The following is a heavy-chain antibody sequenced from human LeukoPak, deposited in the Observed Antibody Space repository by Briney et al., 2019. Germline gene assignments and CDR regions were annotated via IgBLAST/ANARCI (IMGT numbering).Heavy chain of an antibody. V-gene: IGHV3-48*04. Sequence: TGGSLRLSCAASGFTFSSYSMNWVRQAPGKGLEWVSYISSSSSTIYYADSVKGRFTISRDSAKNTLYLQMNNLRAEDTAVYYCARGFIGVYAYDIWGQGTTVIVSS. CDR2: ISSSSSTI. CDR3: ARGFIGVYAYDI. CDR1: GFTFSSYS. J-gene: IGHJ3*02. D-gene: IGHD3-10*01.